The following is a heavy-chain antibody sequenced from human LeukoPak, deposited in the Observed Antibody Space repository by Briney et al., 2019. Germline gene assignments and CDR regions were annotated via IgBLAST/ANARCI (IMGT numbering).Heavy chain of an antibody. CDR2: IYYSGST. CDR3: ARYGTQNWFDP. D-gene: IGHD1-26*01. J-gene: IGHJ5*02. Sequence: PSETLSLTCTVSGGSISSYYWSWIRQPPGKGLEWIGYIYYSGSTNYNPSLKSRVTISVDTSKNQFSLKLSSVTAADTAVYYCARYGTQNWFDPWGQGTLVTVSS. CDR1: GGSISSYY. V-gene: IGHV4-59*08.